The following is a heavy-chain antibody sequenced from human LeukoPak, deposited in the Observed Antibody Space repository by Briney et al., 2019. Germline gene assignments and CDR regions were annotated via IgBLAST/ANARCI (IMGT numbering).Heavy chain of an antibody. CDR2: INPNSGGT. Sequence: SVKVSCKASGYTFTGYYMHWVRQAPGQGLEWMGWINPNSGGTNYAQEFQGRVTMTRDTSISTAYMELSRLRSDDTAVYYCARDPPNSVGVTGTMWGQGTLVTVSS. D-gene: IGHD1-26*01. V-gene: IGHV1-2*02. J-gene: IGHJ4*02. CDR1: GYTFTGYY. CDR3: ARDPPNSVGVTGTM.